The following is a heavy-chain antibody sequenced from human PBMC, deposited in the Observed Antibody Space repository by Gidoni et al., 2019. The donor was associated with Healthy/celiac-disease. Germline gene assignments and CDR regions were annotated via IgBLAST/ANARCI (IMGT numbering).Heavy chain of an antibody. D-gene: IGHD3-10*01. Sequence: QVQLTASCPGLVKPSGTLSLTCAVSGGSISSSHWGSWVRQPPVKGLEWIGEIYHSGRTNYNPSLKSRVTISVDKSKNQCSLKLSSVTAADTAVYYCARVDYYGSGSGYRGQGTLVTVSS. J-gene: IGHJ4*02. CDR1: GGSISSSHW. CDR2: IYHSGRT. V-gene: IGHV4-4*02. CDR3: ARVDYYGSGSGY.